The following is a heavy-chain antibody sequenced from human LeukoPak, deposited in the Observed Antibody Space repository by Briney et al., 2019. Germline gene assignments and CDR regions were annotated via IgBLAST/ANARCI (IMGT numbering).Heavy chain of an antibody. Sequence: GGSLRLSCAASGFTVSSYSMNWVRQAPGKGLEWVSSISSSSSYIYYADSVKGRFTISRDNAKNSLYLQMNSLRAEDTAVYYCARVRREGYFDYWGQGTLVTVSS. J-gene: IGHJ4*02. V-gene: IGHV3-21*01. CDR2: ISSSSSYI. CDR1: GFTVSSYS. CDR3: ARVRREGYFDY.